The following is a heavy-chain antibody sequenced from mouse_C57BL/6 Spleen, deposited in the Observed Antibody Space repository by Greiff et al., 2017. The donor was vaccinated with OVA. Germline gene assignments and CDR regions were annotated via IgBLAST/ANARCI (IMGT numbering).Heavy chain of an antibody. CDR2: IDPSDRYT. D-gene: IGHD1-1*01. Sequence: QVQLQQPGAELVMPGASVKLSCKASGYTFTSYWMHWVKQRPGQGLEWIGEIDPSDRYTNYNQKFKGKTTLTVDKSSSTAYMQLSSLTSEDSAVYYGARSGTTVVATRWDFDVWGTGTTVTVSS. J-gene: IGHJ1*03. V-gene: IGHV1-69*01. CDR1: GYTFTSYW. CDR3: ARSGTTVVATRWDFDV.